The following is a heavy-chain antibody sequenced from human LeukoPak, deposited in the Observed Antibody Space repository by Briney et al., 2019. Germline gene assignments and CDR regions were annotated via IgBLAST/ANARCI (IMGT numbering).Heavy chain of an antibody. J-gene: IGHJ4*02. D-gene: IGHD3-22*01. CDR1: GGTFSSYA. Sequence: ASVKVSWKASGGTFSSYAISWVRQAPGQGLEWMGRIIPIFGTANYAQKFQGRVTITTDESTSTAYMELSSLRSEDTAVYYCARGSYYYDSSGYFDYWGQGTLVTVSS. CDR3: ARGSYYYDSSGYFDY. CDR2: IIPIFGTA. V-gene: IGHV1-69*05.